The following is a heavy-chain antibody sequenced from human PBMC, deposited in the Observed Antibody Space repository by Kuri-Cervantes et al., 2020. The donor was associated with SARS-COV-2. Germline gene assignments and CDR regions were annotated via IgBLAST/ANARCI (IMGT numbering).Heavy chain of an antibody. D-gene: IGHD3-22*01. V-gene: IGHV4-30-2*01. CDR2: IYQSGGT. Sequence: LRLSCEVSGGSISSGGYSWAWIRQPPGKGLEWIGYIYQSGGTYYNPSLKSRVIISVDRSKNQFSLKLESVTAADTAVYYCARSTPFRRLVVISQGGAFDIWGQGTMVTVSS. J-gene: IGHJ3*02. CDR1: GGSISSGGYS. CDR3: ARSTPFRRLVVISQGGAFDI.